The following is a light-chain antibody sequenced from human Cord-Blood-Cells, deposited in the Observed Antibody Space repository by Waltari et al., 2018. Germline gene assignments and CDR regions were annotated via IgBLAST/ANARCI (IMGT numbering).Light chain of an antibody. Sequence: EIVLTQSPGTLSLSPGERATLSCRASQCVSSSYVAWYQQKPGQAPRLLIYGASSRATGIPDRFSGSGSGTDFTLTISRLEPEDVAVYYCQQYGSSYTFGQGTKLEIK. V-gene: IGKV3-20*01. J-gene: IGKJ2*01. CDR1: QCVSSSY. CDR3: QQYGSSYT. CDR2: GAS.